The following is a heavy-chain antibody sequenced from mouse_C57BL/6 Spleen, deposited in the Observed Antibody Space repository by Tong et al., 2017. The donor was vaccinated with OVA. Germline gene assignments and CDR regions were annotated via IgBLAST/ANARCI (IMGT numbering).Heavy chain of an antibody. CDR1: GFTFSSYY. CDR2: INSNGGST. Sequence: EVQLQESGGGLVKLGGSLKLSCAASGFTFSSYYMSWVRQTPEKRLELVAAINSNGGSTYYPDTVKGRFTISRDNAKNTLYLQMSSLKSEDTALYYCARWGCGNYWYFDVWGAGTTVTVSS. J-gene: IGHJ1*01. D-gene: IGHD1-1*01. CDR3: ARWGCGNYWYFDV. V-gene: IGHV5-6-2*01.